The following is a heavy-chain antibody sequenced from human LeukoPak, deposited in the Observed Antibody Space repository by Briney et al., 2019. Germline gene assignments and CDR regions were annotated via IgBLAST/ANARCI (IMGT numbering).Heavy chain of an antibody. J-gene: IGHJ4*02. CDR3: ARGGYYYDSSGYWYY. CDR2: ISDDGRIK. V-gene: IGHV3-30*04. Sequence: GRSLRLSCVASGFSFSRYDMHWVRQAPGKGLEWVAVISDDGRIKIYGDSVKGRLTISRDNSKNTLYLQMNSLRAEDTAVYYCARGGYYYDSSGYWYYWGQGTLVTVSS. CDR1: GFSFSRYD. D-gene: IGHD3-22*01.